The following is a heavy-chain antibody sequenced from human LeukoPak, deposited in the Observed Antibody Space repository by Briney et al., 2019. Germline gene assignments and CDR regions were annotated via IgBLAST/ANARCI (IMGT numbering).Heavy chain of an antibody. Sequence: SETLSLTCTVSGGSISSGGYYWSWIRQPPGKGLEWIGYIYYSGSTNYNPSLKSRVTISVDTSKNQFSLKLSSVTAADTAVYYCARHRLKYGDSNSFDYWGQGTLVTVSS. CDR3: ARHRLKYGDSNSFDY. CDR1: GGSISSGGYY. V-gene: IGHV4-61*08. J-gene: IGHJ4*02. D-gene: IGHD4-17*01. CDR2: IYYSGST.